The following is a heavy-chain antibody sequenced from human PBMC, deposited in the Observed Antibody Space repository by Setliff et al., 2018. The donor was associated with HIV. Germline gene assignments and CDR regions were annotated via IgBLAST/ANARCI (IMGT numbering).Heavy chain of an antibody. CDR2: ISSGSSYI. D-gene: IGHD5-12*01. Sequence: GGSLRLSCAASGFTFSNYSMSWVRQAPGKGLEWVSSISSGSSYIYYADSVRGRFTISRDDAENSVFLQMNSLRAEDTAVYYCSRWPFDYWGQGTLVTVSS. CDR1: GFTFSNYS. J-gene: IGHJ4*02. CDR3: SRWPFDY. V-gene: IGHV3-21*06.